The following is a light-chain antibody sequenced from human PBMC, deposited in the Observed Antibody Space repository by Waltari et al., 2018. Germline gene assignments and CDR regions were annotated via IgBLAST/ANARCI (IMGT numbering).Light chain of an antibody. J-gene: IGLJ2*01. CDR1: NSGVGGSNL. Sequence: QSALTQPASVSGSPGQSISLSCNGTNSGVGGSNLAPRYQQRPGQAPKLIIFEGSERPSGVSDRFSGSKSGNTASLTVSGLQADDEAHYYCCSYAGSTTPMLFGGGTKLTVL. CDR2: EGS. CDR3: CSYAGSTTPML. V-gene: IGLV2-23*01.